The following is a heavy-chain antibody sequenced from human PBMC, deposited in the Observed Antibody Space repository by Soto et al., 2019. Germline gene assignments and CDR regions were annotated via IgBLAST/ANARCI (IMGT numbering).Heavy chain of an antibody. V-gene: IGHV1-46*01. CDR3: ARGLIYDSSGYYFDY. CDR1: GYTFTSYY. J-gene: IGHJ4*02. Sequence: GASVKVSCKASGYTFTSYYMHWVRQAPGQVLDWMGIINPSGGSTRYAQKFQGRVTITRDTSTSTVYMELSSLRSEDTAVYYCARGLIYDSSGYYFDYWGQGTLVTVSS. D-gene: IGHD3-22*01. CDR2: INPSGGST.